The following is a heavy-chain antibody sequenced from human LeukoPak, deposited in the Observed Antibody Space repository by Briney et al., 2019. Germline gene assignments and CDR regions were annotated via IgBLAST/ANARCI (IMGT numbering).Heavy chain of an antibody. CDR1: GFTFSSYS. CDR2: ISSSSSYI. J-gene: IGHJ4*02. D-gene: IGHD1-1*01. CDR3: ARDKTGTTGIDY. Sequence: GGSLRFSCAASGFTFSSYSMNWVRQAPGKGLEWVSSISSSSSYIYYADSVKGRFTISRDNAKNSLYLQMNSLRAEDTAIYYCARDKTGTTGIDYWGQGTLVTVSS. V-gene: IGHV3-21*01.